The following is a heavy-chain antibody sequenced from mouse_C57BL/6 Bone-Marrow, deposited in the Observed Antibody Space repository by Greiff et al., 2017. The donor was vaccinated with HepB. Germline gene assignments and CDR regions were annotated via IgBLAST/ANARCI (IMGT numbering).Heavy chain of an antibody. CDR3: ARDYGSSYDWYFDV. J-gene: IGHJ1*03. V-gene: IGHV5-17*01. CDR2: ISSGSSTI. Sequence: EVKLVESGGGLVKPGGSLKLSCAASGFTFSDYGMHWVRQAPEKGLEWVAYISSGSSTIYYADTVKGRFTISREKAKNTLFLQMTSLRSEDTAMYYCARDYGSSYDWYFDVWGTGTTVTVSS. CDR1: GFTFSDYG. D-gene: IGHD1-1*01.